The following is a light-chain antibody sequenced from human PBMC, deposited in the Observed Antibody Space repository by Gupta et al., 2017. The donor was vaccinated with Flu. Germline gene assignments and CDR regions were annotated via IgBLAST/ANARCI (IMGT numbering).Light chain of an antibody. CDR2: KDR. CDR1: TVAKQY. V-gene: IGLV3-25*01. Sequence: RISDSRETVAKQYAFWYKQRPGQAPVLVIYKDRERPSGISERFSGSSAGTTFTLTINLVQAEDEADYYCQSADSSGSSVVFGGGTKLTVL. CDR3: QSADSSGSSVV. J-gene: IGLJ2*01.